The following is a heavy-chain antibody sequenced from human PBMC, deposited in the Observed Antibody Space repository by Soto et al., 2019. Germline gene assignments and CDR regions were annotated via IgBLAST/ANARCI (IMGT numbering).Heavy chain of an antibody. D-gene: IGHD3-10*01. CDR2: MNPNSGNT. CDR3: LRDGCITATCAGGGNWFDP. V-gene: IGHV1-8*01. J-gene: IGHJ5*02. CDR1: GYTFTSYD. Sequence: GASVKVSCKASGYTFTSYDINWVRQATGQGLEWMGWMNPNSGNTGYAQKFQGRVTMTRNTSISTAYMEKSSMRSEDMAVFFCLRDGCITATCAGGGNWFDPWGQGTPVTVSS.